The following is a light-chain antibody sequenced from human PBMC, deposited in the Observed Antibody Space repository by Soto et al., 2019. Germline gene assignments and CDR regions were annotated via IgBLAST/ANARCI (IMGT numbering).Light chain of an antibody. CDR1: QSLVYSDGNTY. J-gene: IGKJ5*01. CDR3: MQGTHWIT. CDR2: KVS. Sequence: DVVMTQSPLSLPVTLGQPASISCRSSQSLVYSDGNTYLNWFQQRPGQSPRRLISKVSNRDSGVPDRFSGSGSGTEFTLKISRVEAEDVGVYYCMQGTHWITFGQGTRLEIK. V-gene: IGKV2-30*01.